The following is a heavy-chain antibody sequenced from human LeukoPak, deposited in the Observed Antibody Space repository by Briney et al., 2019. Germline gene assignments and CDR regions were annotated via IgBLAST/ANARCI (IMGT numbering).Heavy chain of an antibody. CDR3: ARGGSGWPLDV. CDR1: GFTFSGYS. J-gene: IGHJ6*04. D-gene: IGHD6-19*01. CDR2: ISSSGDYM. V-gene: IGHV3-21*01. Sequence: GGSLRLPCAASGFTFSGYSVNWVRQPPRKGLEWVSSISSSGDYMYYADSVKGRFIISRDNAKNSLYLQMNSLRAEDTAVYYCARGGSGWPLDVWGKGTTVTVSS.